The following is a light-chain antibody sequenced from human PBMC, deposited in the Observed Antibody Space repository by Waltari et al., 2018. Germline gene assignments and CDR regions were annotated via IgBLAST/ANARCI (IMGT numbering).Light chain of an antibody. J-gene: IGKJ5*01. CDR3: QQRIIWPPT. CDR1: QSINHRY. V-gene: IGKV3-11*01. CDR2: AAF. Sequence: EIVLTQSPATLSLSPGQRATLSCRASQSINHRYFHWYPQRSGQAPRLLMYAAFSRATGIPARFSGSGSGTDFTLTISSLEAEDFAVYYCQQRIIWPPTFGQGTRLEIK.